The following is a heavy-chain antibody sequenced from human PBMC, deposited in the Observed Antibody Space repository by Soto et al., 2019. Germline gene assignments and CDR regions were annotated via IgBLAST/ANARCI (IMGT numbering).Heavy chain of an antibody. V-gene: IGHV1-18*01. CDR2: ISAYNGNT. Sequence: QVQLVQSGAEVKKPGASVKVSCKASGYTFTSYGISWVRQAPGQGLEWVGWISAYNGNTNYAQKLQGRVTMTTDPSTSTAYVERRGLSSDDTAVYYCARGPVTVAGFHYFAYWGQGTLVTVSS. J-gene: IGHJ4*02. CDR3: ARGPVTVAGFHYFAY. CDR1: GYTFTSYG. D-gene: IGHD6-19*01.